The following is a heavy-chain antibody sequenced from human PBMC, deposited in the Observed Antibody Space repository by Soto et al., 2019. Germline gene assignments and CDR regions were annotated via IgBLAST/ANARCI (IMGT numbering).Heavy chain of an antibody. CDR2: IYYSGST. D-gene: IGHD3-10*01. CDR3: ARGGITMVRGASNWFDP. CDR1: GGSISSYY. J-gene: IGHJ5*02. Sequence: PSETLSLTCIVSGGSISSYYWSWIRQPPGKGLEWIGYIYYSGSTNYNPSLKSRVTISVDTSKNQFSLKLSSVTAADTAVHYCARGGITMVRGASNWFDPWGQGTLVTVSS. V-gene: IGHV4-59*08.